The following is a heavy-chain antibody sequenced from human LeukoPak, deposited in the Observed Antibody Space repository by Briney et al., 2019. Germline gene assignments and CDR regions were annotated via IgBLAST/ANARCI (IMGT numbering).Heavy chain of an antibody. CDR3: AKDAGYYDTSGESLDH. J-gene: IGHJ4*02. Sequence: PGRSLRLSCAASGFSLSYFAMHWVRQAPGKGLEWVAVISYDGRTKIYADSVKDRFTFSRDNSQNTLSLQMDSLRPEDTAIYYCAKDAGYYDTSGESLDHWGQGTLVTVSS. D-gene: IGHD3-22*01. CDR1: GFSLSYFA. CDR2: ISYDGRTK. V-gene: IGHV3-30*18.